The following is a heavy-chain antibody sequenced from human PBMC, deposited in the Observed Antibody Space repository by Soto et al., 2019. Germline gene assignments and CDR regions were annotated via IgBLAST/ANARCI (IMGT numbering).Heavy chain of an antibody. D-gene: IGHD5-18*01. CDR2: INPGSVTR. J-gene: IGHJ5*02. V-gene: IGHV3-48*02. CDR1: GLTFTTYN. CDR3: VRAWTGNSYGYVS. Sequence: EVQLVESGGVLVQPGGSLRLSCAVSGLTFTTYNFNWVRQAPGKGLEWISFINPGSVTRHYADSVKGRFTISRYNAKNSFYLQMNSLTDADTAVYYCVRAWTGNSYGYVSWGQGTLVTVSS.